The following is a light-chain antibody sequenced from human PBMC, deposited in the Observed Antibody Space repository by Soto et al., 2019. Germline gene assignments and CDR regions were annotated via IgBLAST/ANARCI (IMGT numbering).Light chain of an antibody. CDR3: QKYNSAPPA. CDR2: AAS. Sequence: DIEMTQAPSSLSASVGDRVTITCRASQGISNYLAWYQQKPGKVPKLLIYAASTLQSGVPSRFSGSGSGTDFTLTISSLQPEDVATFYCQKYNSAPPAFGQGPKVEI. J-gene: IGKJ1*01. CDR1: QGISNY. V-gene: IGKV1-27*01.